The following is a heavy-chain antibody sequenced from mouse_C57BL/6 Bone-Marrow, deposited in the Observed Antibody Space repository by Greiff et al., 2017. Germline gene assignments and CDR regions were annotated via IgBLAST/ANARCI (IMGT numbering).Heavy chain of an antibody. Sequence: VHVKQSVAELVRPGASVKLSCTASGFNIKNTYMHWVKQRPEQGLEWIGRIDPANGNTKYAPKFQGKATITADTSSNTAYLQLSSLTSEDTAIYYCARRRDVSWYFDVWGTETTVTVSS. V-gene: IGHV14-3*01. CDR3: ARRRDVSWYFDV. J-gene: IGHJ1*03. D-gene: IGHD3-3*01. CDR1: GFNIKNTY. CDR2: IDPANGNT.